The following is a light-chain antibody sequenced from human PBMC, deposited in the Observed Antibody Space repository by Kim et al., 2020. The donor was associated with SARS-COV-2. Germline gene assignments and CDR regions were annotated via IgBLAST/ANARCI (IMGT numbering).Light chain of an antibody. CDR1: KLGDKY. CDR3: QAWDSSTAV. Sequence: VSPGQTASITCSGDKLGDKYGCWYQQKPGQSPVLVIYQDTKRPSGIPERFSGSNSGNTATLTISGTQAMDEADYYCQAWDSSTAVFGGGTQLTVL. J-gene: IGLJ2*01. V-gene: IGLV3-1*01. CDR2: QDT.